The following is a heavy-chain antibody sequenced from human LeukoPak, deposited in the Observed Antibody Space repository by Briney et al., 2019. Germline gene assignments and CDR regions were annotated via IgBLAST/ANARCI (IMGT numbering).Heavy chain of an antibody. Sequence: PSETLSLTCTVSGGSISSYYWSWIRQPPGKGLEWIGDIYYSGSTNYNPSLKSRVTISVGTSKKHFSLKLSSVTAADTAVYYCASLRYYYDSSGYQGYYFDYWGQGTLVTVSS. CDR2: IYYSGST. CDR3: ASLRYYYDSSGYQGYYFDY. V-gene: IGHV4-59*01. J-gene: IGHJ4*02. D-gene: IGHD3-22*01. CDR1: GGSISSYY.